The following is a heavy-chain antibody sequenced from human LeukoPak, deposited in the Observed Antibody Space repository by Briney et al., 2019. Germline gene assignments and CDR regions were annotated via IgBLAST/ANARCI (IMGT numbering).Heavy chain of an antibody. CDR1: GGSINSRSHY. CDR2: IYYSGST. Sequence: SETLSLTCIVSGGSINSRSHYWGWIRQPPGKGLEWIGNIYYSGSTYYNPSLKSRVTISVDTSKNQFSLKLSSVTAADTAVYYCARGKVPAALFDYWGQGTLVTVSS. D-gene: IGHD2-2*01. CDR3: ARGKVPAALFDY. J-gene: IGHJ4*02. V-gene: IGHV4-39*07.